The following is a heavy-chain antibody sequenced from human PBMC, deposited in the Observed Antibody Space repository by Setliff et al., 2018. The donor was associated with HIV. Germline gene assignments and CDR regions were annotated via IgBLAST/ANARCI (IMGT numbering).Heavy chain of an antibody. CDR3: AREKGCSGGTCGKAFDI. D-gene: IGHD2-15*01. J-gene: IGHJ3*02. CDR1: GFTFSDYY. CDR2: ISSSSGTYT. Sequence: GESLRLSCAASGFTFSDYYMSWIRQAPGKGLEWLSYISSSSGTYTSYADSVKGRFTVSRDNAGKSMYLQMNSLRVEGTAIYYCAREKGCSGGTCGKAFDIWGQGTMVTVSS. V-gene: IGHV3-11*06.